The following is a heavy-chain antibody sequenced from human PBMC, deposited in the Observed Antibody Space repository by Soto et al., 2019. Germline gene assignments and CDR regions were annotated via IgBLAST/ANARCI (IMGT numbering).Heavy chain of an antibody. CDR2: ISWNSGSI. CDR1: GFTFDDYA. D-gene: IGHD4-17*01. Sequence: EVQLVESGGGLVQPGRSLRLSCAASGFTFDDYAMHWVRQAPGKGLEWVSGISWNSGSIGYADSVKGRFTISRDNAKNSLYRQRNSLRAEDTALYYWAKGAGVAPVTYFASGGQGPLVTVSS. V-gene: IGHV3-9*01. CDR3: AKGAGVAPVTYFAS. J-gene: IGHJ4*02.